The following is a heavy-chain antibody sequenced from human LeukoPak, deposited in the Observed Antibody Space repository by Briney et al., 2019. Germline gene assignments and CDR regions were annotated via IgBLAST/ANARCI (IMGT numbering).Heavy chain of an antibody. V-gene: IGHV3-23*01. CDR3: AKVSLPGR. CDR1: GFTVSSNY. CDR2: ISGSGGST. J-gene: IGHJ4*02. Sequence: GGSLRLSCAASGFTVSSNYMSWVRQAPGKGLEWVSVISGSGGSTYYADSVKGRFTISRDNSKNTLYLQMNSLRAEDTAVYYCAKVSLPGRWGQGTLVTVSS.